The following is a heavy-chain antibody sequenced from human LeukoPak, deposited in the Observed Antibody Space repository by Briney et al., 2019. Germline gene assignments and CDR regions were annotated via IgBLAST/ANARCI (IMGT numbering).Heavy chain of an antibody. D-gene: IGHD2-2*02. CDR2: IYYSGST. Sequence: SETLSLTCTVSGGSISSGGYYWSWIRQHPGKGLEWIGYIYYSGSTYYNPSLKSRVTISVDTSKNQFSLKLSSVTAADTAVYYCARGDIVVVPAAIRRYYYYGMDVWGQGTTVTVSS. CDR1: GGSISSGGYY. V-gene: IGHV4-31*03. J-gene: IGHJ6*02. CDR3: ARGDIVVVPAAIRRYYYYGMDV.